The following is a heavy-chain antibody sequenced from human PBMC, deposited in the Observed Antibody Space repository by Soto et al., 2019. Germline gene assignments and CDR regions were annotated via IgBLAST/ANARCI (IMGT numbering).Heavy chain of an antibody. V-gene: IGHV5-10-1*01. CDR2: IDPSDSYT. J-gene: IGHJ6*02. D-gene: IGHD3-10*01. CDR1: GYSFTSYW. Sequence: GESLKISCKVSGYSFTSYWISWVRQMPGKGLEWMGRIDPSDSYTNYSPSFQGHVTISADKSISTAYLQWSSLKASDTAMYYCARHPPSDGDYYYYGMDVWGQGTTVTVSS. CDR3: ARHPPSDGDYYYYGMDV.